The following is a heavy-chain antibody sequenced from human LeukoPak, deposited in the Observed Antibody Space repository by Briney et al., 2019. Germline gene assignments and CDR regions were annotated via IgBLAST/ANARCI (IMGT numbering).Heavy chain of an antibody. CDR1: GFTFSDYY. CDR2: ISSSGSTI. CDR3: ARRNHGSWYGVWFDP. V-gene: IGHV3-11*01. J-gene: IGHJ5*02. D-gene: IGHD6-13*01. Sequence: GGSLRLSCAASGFTFSDYYMSWIRQAPGKGLGWVSYISSSGSTIYYADSVKGRFTISRDNAKNSLYLQMNSLRAEDTAVYYCARRNHGSWYGVWFDPWGQGTLVTVSS.